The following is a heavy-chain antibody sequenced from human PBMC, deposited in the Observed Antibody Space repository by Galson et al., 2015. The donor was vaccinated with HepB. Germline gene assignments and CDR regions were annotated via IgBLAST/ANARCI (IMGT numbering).Heavy chain of an antibody. CDR3: ASSKGYCSGGSCYSFDY. D-gene: IGHD2-15*01. CDR2: IYHSGST. J-gene: IGHJ4*02. V-gene: IGHV4-30-2*01. Sequence: TLSLTCAVSGGSISSGGYSWSWIRQPPGKGLEWIGYIYHSGSTYYNPSLKSRVTISVDRSKNQFSLKLSSVTAADTAVYYCASSKGYCSGGSCYSFDYWGQGTLVTVPS. CDR1: GGSISSGGYS.